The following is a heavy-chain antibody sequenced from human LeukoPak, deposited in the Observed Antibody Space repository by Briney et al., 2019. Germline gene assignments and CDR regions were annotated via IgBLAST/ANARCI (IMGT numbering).Heavy chain of an antibody. Sequence: PGGSLRLSCAASGFTFSSYWMSWVRQAPGKGLEWVANIKQDGSEKYYVDSVKGRFTISRDNAKNSLYLQMNSLRAEDTAVYYCAREGLQVVVAASGGYFDYWGQGTLVTVSS. CDR3: AREGLQVVVAASGGYFDY. CDR1: GFTFSSYW. D-gene: IGHD2-15*01. CDR2: IKQDGSEK. V-gene: IGHV3-7*01. J-gene: IGHJ4*02.